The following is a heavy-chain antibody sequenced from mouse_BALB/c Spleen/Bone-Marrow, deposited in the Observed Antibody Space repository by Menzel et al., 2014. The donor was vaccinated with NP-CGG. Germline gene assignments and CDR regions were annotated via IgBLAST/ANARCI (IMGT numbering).Heavy chain of an antibody. CDR2: VNPRSGYA. J-gene: IGHJ2*01. CDR3: ARPKGFALDY. V-gene: IGHV1-4*01. CDR1: GYTFTDYT. Sequence: VQLQQSGAELASPGASVKMSCKASGYTFTDYTIQWVKQGPGQGLEWIGYVNPRSGYANYNQKFKDKATLTADKSSSTAFMQLSSLTSEDSAVYYCARPKGFALDYWGQGTALTVSS.